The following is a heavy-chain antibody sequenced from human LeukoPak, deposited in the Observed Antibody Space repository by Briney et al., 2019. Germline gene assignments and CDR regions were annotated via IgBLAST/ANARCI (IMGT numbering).Heavy chain of an antibody. CDR3: AKDKAVSYYLFDY. J-gene: IGHJ4*02. CDR2: IRYDGSNK. D-gene: IGHD1-26*01. Sequence: HPGGSLRLSCAASGFTFSSYGMHWVRQAPGKGLEWVAFIRYDGSNKYYADSVKGRFTISRDNSKNTLYLQMNSLRGEDTAVYYCAKDKAVSYYLFDYWGQGTLVTVSS. V-gene: IGHV3-30*02. CDR1: GFTFSSYG.